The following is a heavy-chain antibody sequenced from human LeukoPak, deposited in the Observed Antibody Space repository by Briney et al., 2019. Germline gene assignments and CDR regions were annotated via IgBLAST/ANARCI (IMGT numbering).Heavy chain of an antibody. CDR1: GGSMSGYY. CDR3: RSTSYNSSLKTRVTVSVDTSKNQFSLKLNPVTAADTAVYYCARGVLLVAATPVNLLDY. V-gene: IGHV4-59*08. CDR2: IYYSGST. Sequence: SETLSLTCTVSGGSMSGYYWSWIRQPPGKGLEWLGYIYYSGSTNYNLSLTSRVPISVYTTQNKFSLKLNYVPDAHTATYYCRSTSYNSSLKTRVTVSVDTSKNQFSLKLNPVTAADTAVYYCARGVLLVAATPVNLLDYWGQGTLVTVSS. D-gene: IGHD3-10*01. J-gene: IGHJ4*02.